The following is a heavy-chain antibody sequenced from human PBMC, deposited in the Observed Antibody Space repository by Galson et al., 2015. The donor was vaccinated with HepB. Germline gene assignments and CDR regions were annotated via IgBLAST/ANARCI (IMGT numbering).Heavy chain of an antibody. CDR3: AREPLEAAPRFDP. Sequence: SLRLSCAASGFTFSSYAMHWVRQAPGKGLEWVAVISYDGSNKYYADSVKGRFTISRDNSKNTLYLQMNSLRAEDTAVYYCAREPLEAAPRFDPWGQGTLVTVSS. CDR1: GFTFSSYA. CDR2: ISYDGSNK. D-gene: IGHD1-1*01. J-gene: IGHJ5*02. V-gene: IGHV3-30-3*01.